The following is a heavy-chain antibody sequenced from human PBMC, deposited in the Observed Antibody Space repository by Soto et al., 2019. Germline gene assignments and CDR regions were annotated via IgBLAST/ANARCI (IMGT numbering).Heavy chain of an antibody. CDR3: ARDRDSSYFPPPYYFDS. CDR1: GFTFSSYG. D-gene: IGHD4-4*01. CDR2: ISYDGNNK. Sequence: GGSLRLSCAASGFTFSSYGMHWVRQASGKGLEWVAVISYDGNNKYYADSVKGRFTISRDNSKSTLFLQMDSLRPEDTAVYSCARDRDSSYFPPPYYFDSWGQGTLVTVSS. V-gene: IGHV3-30*03. J-gene: IGHJ4*02.